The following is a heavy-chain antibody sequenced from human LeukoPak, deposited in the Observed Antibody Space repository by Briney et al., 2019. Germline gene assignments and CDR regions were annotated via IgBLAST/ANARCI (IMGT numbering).Heavy chain of an antibody. Sequence: PGGSLRLSCAASAFTFSSYWMSWVRQAPGKGVEWVANIKQDGREKYYVDSVKGRFTISRDNAKNTLYLQIISLRAEDTAVYYCARGSTTVTPRNFDYWGQGTLVTVSS. CDR1: AFTFSSYW. V-gene: IGHV3-7*05. CDR2: IKQDGREK. J-gene: IGHJ4*02. CDR3: ARGSTTVTPRNFDY. D-gene: IGHD4-11*01.